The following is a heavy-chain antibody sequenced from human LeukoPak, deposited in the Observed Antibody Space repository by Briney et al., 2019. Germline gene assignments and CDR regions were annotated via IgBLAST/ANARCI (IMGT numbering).Heavy chain of an antibody. CDR3: ARQEIPTSYYGLDY. CDR2: IYYSGST. CDR1: GGSISSYY. D-gene: IGHD3-22*01. Sequence: PSETLSLTCTVSGGSISSYYWSWIRQPLGKGLEWIGYIYYSGSTNYNPSLKSRVTISVDTSKNQFSLKLSSVTAADTAIYYCARQEIPTSYYGLDYWGQGILVTVSS. V-gene: IGHV4-59*01. J-gene: IGHJ4*02.